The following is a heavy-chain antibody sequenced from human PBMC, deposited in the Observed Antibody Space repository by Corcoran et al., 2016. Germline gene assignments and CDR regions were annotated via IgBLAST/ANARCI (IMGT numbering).Heavy chain of an antibody. D-gene: IGHD2-2*01. J-gene: IGHJ6*02. V-gene: IGHV1-18*01. CDR3: ARATYCSSTSCSSLGYYYGMDV. CDR2: ISAYNDNT. CDR1: GYTFTSYG. Sequence: QVQLVQSGAEVKKPGASVKVSCKASGYTFTSYGISWVRQAPGQGLEWMGWISAYNDNTNYAQKLQGRVTMTTDTSTSTAYMELRSLRSDDTAGYYCARATYCSSTSCSSLGYYYGMDVWGQGTTVTVSS.